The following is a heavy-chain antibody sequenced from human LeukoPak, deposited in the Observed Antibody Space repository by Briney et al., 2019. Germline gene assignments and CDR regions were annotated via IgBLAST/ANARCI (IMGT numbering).Heavy chain of an antibody. CDR2: IYYSGST. CDR1: GGSISSGGYY. CDR3: ASSGSTGGYFQH. V-gene: IGHV4-31*03. D-gene: IGHD3-22*01. J-gene: IGHJ1*01. Sequence: SETLSLTCTVSGGSISSGGYYWSWIRQHPGKGLEWIGYIYYSGSTYYNPSLKSRVTISVDTSKNQFSLKLSSVTAADTAVYYCASSGSTGGYFQHWGQGTLVTVSS.